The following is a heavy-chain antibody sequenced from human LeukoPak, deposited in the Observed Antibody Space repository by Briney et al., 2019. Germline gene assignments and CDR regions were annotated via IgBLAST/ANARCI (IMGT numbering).Heavy chain of an antibody. CDR1: GYTFTDYY. V-gene: IGHV1-2*02. D-gene: IGHD4-17*01. Sequence: ASVKVSCKASGYTFTDYYMHWVRQAPGQGLEWMGWINPKSGGTKYAQKFQGRVTITRNTSISTAYMELSSLRSEDTAVYYCARDAMSSVTTSPHYFDYWGQGTLVTVSS. CDR3: ARDAMSSVTTSPHYFDY. CDR2: INPKSGGT. J-gene: IGHJ4*02.